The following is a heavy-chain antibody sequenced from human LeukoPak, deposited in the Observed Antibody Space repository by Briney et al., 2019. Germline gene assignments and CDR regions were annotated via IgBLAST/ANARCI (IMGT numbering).Heavy chain of an antibody. CDR1: GGPFSGYY. V-gene: IGHV4-34*01. J-gene: IGHJ4*02. CDR3: AREDSSGVH. Sequence: SETLSLTCAVYGGPFSGYYWSWIRQPPGKGLEWIGEINHSGSTNYNPSLKSRVTISVDTSKNQFSLKLSSVTAADTAVYYCAREDSSGVHWGQGTLVTVSS. D-gene: IGHD6-19*01. CDR2: INHSGST.